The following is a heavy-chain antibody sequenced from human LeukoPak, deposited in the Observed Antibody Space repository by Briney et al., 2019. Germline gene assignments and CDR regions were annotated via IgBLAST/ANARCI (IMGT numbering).Heavy chain of an antibody. CDR1: GFTFSSNW. J-gene: IGHJ4*02. D-gene: IGHD6-13*01. CDR3: ERANNSSWHN. Sequence: QSGGSLRLSCATSGFTFSSNWMSWVRHAPGRGLEWVANIKPDGSAEYYAASVKGRFTLSRDNAKNSLYLQMNSLRAEDTAVYYCERANNSSWHNWGQGTLVTVSS. V-gene: IGHV3-7*01. CDR2: IKPDGSAE.